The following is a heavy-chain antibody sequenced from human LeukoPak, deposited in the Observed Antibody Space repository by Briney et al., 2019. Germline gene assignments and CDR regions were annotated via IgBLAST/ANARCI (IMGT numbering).Heavy chain of an antibody. CDR2: IYYSGST. Sequence: SETLSLTCVVSGGSVSGYYWGWIRQPPGRGLEWIGYIYYSGSTNYNPSLKSRVTISVDTSKNQFSLKLSSVTAADTAVYYCARVGGSVSSYYYYYGMDIWGQGTTVTVSS. CDR1: GGSVSGYY. V-gene: IGHV4-59*02. CDR3: ARVGGSVSSYYYYYGMDI. J-gene: IGHJ6*02. D-gene: IGHD3-10*01.